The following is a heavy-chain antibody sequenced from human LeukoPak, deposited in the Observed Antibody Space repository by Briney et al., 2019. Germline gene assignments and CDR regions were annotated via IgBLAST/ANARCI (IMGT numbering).Heavy chain of an antibody. CDR1: GGSISSYY. D-gene: IGHD1-14*01. J-gene: IGHJ4*02. CDR3: ARDRTREGFDY. V-gene: IGHV4-59*01. CDR2: IYYSGST. Sequence: SETLSLTCTVSGGSISSYYWSWIRQPPGKGLEWIGYIYYSGSTNYNPSLKSRVTISVDTSKNQSSLKLSSVTAADMAVYYCARDRTREGFDYWGQGTLVTVSS.